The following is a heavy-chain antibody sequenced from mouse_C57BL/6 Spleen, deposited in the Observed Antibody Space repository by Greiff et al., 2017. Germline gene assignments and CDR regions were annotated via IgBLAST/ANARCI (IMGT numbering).Heavy chain of an antibody. CDR3: TRCPLDSSGYAY. CDR1: GSTFTDYE. J-gene: IGHJ3*01. V-gene: IGHV1-15*01. CDR2: INPETGGT. Sequence: QVQLQQSGAELVRPGASVTLSCKASGSTFTDYEMHWVKQTPVHGLEWIGAINPETGGTAYNQKFKGKAILTADKSSSTAYMELRSLTSEDSAVYYCTRCPLDSSGYAYWGQGTLVTVSA. D-gene: IGHD3-2*02.